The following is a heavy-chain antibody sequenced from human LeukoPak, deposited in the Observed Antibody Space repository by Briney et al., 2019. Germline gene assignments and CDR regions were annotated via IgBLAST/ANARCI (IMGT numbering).Heavy chain of an antibody. V-gene: IGHV3-30-3*01. CDR1: GFTFSSYA. Sequence: PEGSLRLSCAASGFTFSSYAMLWVRQAPGKGLEWVAVISYDGSNKYYADSVKGRFTISRDNSKNTLYLQMNSLRAEDTAVYYCARDLVYDFWSGYSAGRFDYWGQGTLVTVSS. CDR3: ARDLVYDFWSGYSAGRFDY. J-gene: IGHJ4*02. D-gene: IGHD3-3*01. CDR2: ISYDGSNK.